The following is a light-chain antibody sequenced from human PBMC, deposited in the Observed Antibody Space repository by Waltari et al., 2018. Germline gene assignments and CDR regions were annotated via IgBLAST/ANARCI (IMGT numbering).Light chain of an antibody. CDR3: SSYTSISTWV. V-gene: IGLV2-14*03. J-gene: IGLJ3*02. Sequence: QSALTQPASVSGSPGQSITISCTGTSSDVGGYNYVSWYQQHPGKAPKLMIYDVSNRPSSVSTRFSGSKSGNTAALTISGLQAEDEADYYCSSYTSISTWVFGGGTKLTVL. CDR2: DVS. CDR1: SSDVGGYNY.